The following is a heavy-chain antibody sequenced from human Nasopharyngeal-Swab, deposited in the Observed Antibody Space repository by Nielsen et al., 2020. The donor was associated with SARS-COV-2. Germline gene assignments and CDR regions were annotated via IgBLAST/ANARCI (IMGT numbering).Heavy chain of an antibody. CDR2: IYYSGST. Sequence: PGKGLEWIGYIYYSGSTYYNPSLKSRVTISVDTSKNQFSLKLSSVTAADTAVYYCARGGAARPGFDYWGQGTLVTGSS. J-gene: IGHJ4*02. CDR3: ARGGAARPGFDY. V-gene: IGHV4-31*02. D-gene: IGHD6-6*01.